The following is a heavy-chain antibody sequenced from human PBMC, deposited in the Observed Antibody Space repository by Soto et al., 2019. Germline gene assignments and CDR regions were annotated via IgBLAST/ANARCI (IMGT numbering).Heavy chain of an antibody. J-gene: IGHJ5*02. CDR3: ARDGGSDGYFGNWLDP. D-gene: IGHD2-15*01. CDR1: GDTFTSYY. V-gene: IGHV1-46*01. CDR2: INPSGDT. Sequence: ASVKVSCKASGDTFTSYYMHWVRQAPGQGLEWMGIINPSGDTSYAQKFQGRVTMTRDTSTSTVYMELSSLRSEDTAVYYCARDGGSDGYFGNWLDPWGQGTLVTVSS.